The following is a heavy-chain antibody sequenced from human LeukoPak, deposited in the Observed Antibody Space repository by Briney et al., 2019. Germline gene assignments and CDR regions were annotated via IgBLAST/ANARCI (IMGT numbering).Heavy chain of an antibody. V-gene: IGHV1-18*04. J-gene: IGHJ5*02. CDR1: GYTFTGYY. Sequence: ASVKVSCKASGYTFTGYYMHWVRQAPGQGLEWMGWISAYNGNTNYAQKLQGRVTMTTDTSTSTAYMELRSLRSDDTAVYYCARDITYSYGRHNWFDPWGQGTLVTVSS. D-gene: IGHD5-18*01. CDR3: ARDITYSYGRHNWFDP. CDR2: ISAYNGNT.